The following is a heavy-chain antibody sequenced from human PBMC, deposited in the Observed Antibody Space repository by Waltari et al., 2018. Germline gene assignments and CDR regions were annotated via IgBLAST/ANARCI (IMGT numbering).Heavy chain of an antibody. CDR3: ARANSRHTQEYHGMDV. D-gene: IGHD6-6*01. V-gene: IGHV3-21*02. Sequence: EVQLVESGGGLVKPGGSLRLSCEASGFTSSDNSMNWVRQAPGKGLEWVSSISSGSTYIFYSDLVKGRFFISRDNANNSLYLQMNSLTAEDTAVYYCARANSRHTQEYHGMDVWGQGTTITVSS. CDR1: GFTSSDNS. J-gene: IGHJ6*02. CDR2: ISSGSTYI.